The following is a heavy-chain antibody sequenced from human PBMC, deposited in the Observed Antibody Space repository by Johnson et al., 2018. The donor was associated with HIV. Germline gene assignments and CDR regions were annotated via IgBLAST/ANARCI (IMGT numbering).Heavy chain of an antibody. CDR1: GFTFNTYA. CDR3: AKDLEAYCGGDCYSYAFDI. Sequence: EVQLVESGGGVVRPGGSLRLSCAASGFTFNTYAIHWVRQTPVKGLEWVAYIKQDGSEKYYVDSVKGRFTISRDNSKKTLYLQMKSLRAEDTAVYYCAKDLEAYCGGDCYSYAFDIWGQGTMVTVSS. J-gene: IGHJ3*02. D-gene: IGHD2-21*01. CDR2: IKQDGSEK. V-gene: IGHV3-7*01.